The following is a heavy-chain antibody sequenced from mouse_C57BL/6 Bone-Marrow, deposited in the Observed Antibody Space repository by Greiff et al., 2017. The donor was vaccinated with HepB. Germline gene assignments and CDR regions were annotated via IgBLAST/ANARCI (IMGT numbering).Heavy chain of an antibody. CDR3: AREGYYGSSSLWYFDV. CDR2: IYPGSGNT. V-gene: IGHV1-76*01. Sequence: VQLQQSGAELVRPGASVKLSCKASGYTFTDYYINWVKQRPGQGLEWIARIYPGSGNTYYNEKFKGKATLTAEKSSSTAYMQLSSLTSEDSAVYFCAREGYYGSSSLWYFDVWGTGTTVTVSS. D-gene: IGHD1-1*01. J-gene: IGHJ1*03. CDR1: GYTFTDYY.